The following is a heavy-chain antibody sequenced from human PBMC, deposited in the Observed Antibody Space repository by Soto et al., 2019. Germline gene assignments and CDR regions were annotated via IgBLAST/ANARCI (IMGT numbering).Heavy chain of an antibody. J-gene: IGHJ3*02. CDR3: ARARLKARDAFDI. CDR2: IIPIFGTA. V-gene: IGHV1-69*13. D-gene: IGHD5-12*01. CDR1: GGPFSGYA. Sequence: SVKVSCKAPGGPFSGYAISLVRQAPGQGLEWMGGIIPIFGTANYAQKFQGRVTITADESTSTAYMELSSLRSEDTAVYYCARARLKARDAFDIWGQGTMVTVSS.